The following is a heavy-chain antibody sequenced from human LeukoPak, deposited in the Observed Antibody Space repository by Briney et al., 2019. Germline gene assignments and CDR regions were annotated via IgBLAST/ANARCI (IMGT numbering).Heavy chain of an antibody. V-gene: IGHV1-8*01. CDR2: MNPSSGNT. D-gene: IGHD6-13*01. Sequence: ASVTVSCKASGYTFTSYDINWVRQATGQGLEWMGWMNPSSGNTGYAQKFQGRVTMTRNTSISTAYMELSSLRSEDTAVYYCARASYGSSWLYWYFDLWGRGTLVTVSS. CDR1: GYTFTSYD. CDR3: ARASYGSSWLYWYFDL. J-gene: IGHJ2*01.